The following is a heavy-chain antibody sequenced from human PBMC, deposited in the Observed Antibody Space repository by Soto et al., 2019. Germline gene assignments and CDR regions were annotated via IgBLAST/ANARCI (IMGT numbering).Heavy chain of an antibody. CDR2: IYYSGST. CDR3: EGYYYDSSGYHGFDY. CDR1: GGSISSSSYY. Sequence: SSETLSLTCTVSGGSISSSSYYWGWIRQPPGKGLEWIGSIYYSGSTYYNPSLKSRVTISVDTSKNQFSLKLSSVTAADTAVYYCEGYYYDSSGYHGFDYWGQGTLVTVSS. J-gene: IGHJ4*02. D-gene: IGHD3-22*01. V-gene: IGHV4-39*01.